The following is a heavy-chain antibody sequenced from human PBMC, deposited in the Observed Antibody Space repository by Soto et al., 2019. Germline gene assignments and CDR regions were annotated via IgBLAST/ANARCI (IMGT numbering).Heavy chain of an antibody. V-gene: IGHV5-51*01. CDR3: ARPRYSSGWTPSGAYYFDY. J-gene: IGHJ4*02. Sequence: PGEALKIAVNGSGYSFTSYWIVWVLQIPGKGVDGMVSIYPGDSDTRYSPSFQGQVTISADKSISTAYLQWSSLKASDTAMYYCARPRYSSGWTPSGAYYFDYWGQGTLVTVSS. CDR1: GYSFTSYW. D-gene: IGHD6-19*01. CDR2: IYPGDSDT.